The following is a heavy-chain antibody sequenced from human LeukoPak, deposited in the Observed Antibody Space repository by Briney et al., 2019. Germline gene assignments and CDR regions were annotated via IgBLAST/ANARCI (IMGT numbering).Heavy chain of an antibody. D-gene: IGHD1-7*01. V-gene: IGHV4-59*01. J-gene: IGHJ4*02. CDR1: GGSISSYY. Sequence: PSETLSLTCTVSGGSISSYYWSWIRQPPGKGLEWIGYIYYSGSTNYNPSLKSRVTISVDTSKNQFSLKLSSVTAADTAVYYCARDSRTGTDDYWGQGTLVTVSS. CDR2: IYYSGST. CDR3: ARDSRTGTDDY.